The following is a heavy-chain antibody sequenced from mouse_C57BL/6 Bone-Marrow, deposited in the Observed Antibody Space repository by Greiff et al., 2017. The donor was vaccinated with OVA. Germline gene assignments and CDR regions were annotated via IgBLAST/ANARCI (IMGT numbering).Heavy chain of an antibody. D-gene: IGHD1-1*01. CDR1: GYTFTDYN. Sequence: VQLQQSGPELVKPGASVKILCKASGYTFTDYNMDWVKQSHGKSLEWIGDINPNNGGSIYNQKFKGKATLTVDKSSSTAYMELRSLTSEDTAVYYCARPYYYGSSYSFAYWGQGTLVTVSA. CDR3: ARPYYYGSSYSFAY. V-gene: IGHV1-18*01. CDR2: INPNNGGS. J-gene: IGHJ3*01.